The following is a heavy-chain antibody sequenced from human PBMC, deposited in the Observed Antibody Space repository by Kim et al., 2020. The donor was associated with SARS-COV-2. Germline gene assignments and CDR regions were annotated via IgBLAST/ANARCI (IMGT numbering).Heavy chain of an antibody. Sequence: SVKVSCKASGGTFSSYAISWVRQAPGQGLEWMGGIIPIFGTANYAQKFQGRVTITADESTSTAYMELSSLRSEDTAVYYCARVEEGGATGPSAYYYYGMDVWGQGTTVTVSS. J-gene: IGHJ6*02. V-gene: IGHV1-69*13. D-gene: IGHD5-12*01. CDR2: IIPIFGTA. CDR3: ARVEEGGATGPSAYYYYGMDV. CDR1: GGTFSSYA.